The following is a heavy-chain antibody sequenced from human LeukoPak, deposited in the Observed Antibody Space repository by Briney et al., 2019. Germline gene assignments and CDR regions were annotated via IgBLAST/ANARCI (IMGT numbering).Heavy chain of an antibody. D-gene: IGHD3-3*01. Sequence: ASVKVSCKASGYTFTSYGISWVRQAPGQGLEWMGWISAYNGNTNYAQKLQGRVTVTTDTSTSTAYMELRSLRSDDTAVYYCARGASITIFGVVTNYNWFDPWGQGTLVTVSS. V-gene: IGHV1-18*01. J-gene: IGHJ5*02. CDR1: GYTFTSYG. CDR2: ISAYNGNT. CDR3: ARGASITIFGVVTNYNWFDP.